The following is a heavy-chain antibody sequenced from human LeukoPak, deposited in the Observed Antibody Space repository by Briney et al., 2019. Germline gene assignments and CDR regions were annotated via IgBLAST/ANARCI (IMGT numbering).Heavy chain of an antibody. V-gene: IGHV3-48*03. Sequence: VGTLRLSCAASGFTFCDYEMNGVRPAPGKGLEWLLHISISGTTIHYADAVKGRFTNSRDNAKNSVYLQMTSLRAEDTALYYGAKDATAVPGTVYMDVWGKGTTVTVSS. CDR3: AKDATAVPGTVYMDV. D-gene: IGHD6-13*01. CDR1: GFTFCDYE. CDR2: ISISGTTI. J-gene: IGHJ6*03.